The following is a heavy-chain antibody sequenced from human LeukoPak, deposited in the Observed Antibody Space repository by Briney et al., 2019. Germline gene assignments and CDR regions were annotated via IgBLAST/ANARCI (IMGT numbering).Heavy chain of an antibody. CDR1: GFTFSSYG. CDR2: IRYDGSNK. Sequence: PGGSLRLSCAASGFTFSSYGMHWVRQAPGKGLEWVAFIRYDGSNKYYADSVKGRFTISRDNSKNTLYLQMNSLRAEDTAVYYCAKAGYYDFWSGYSDLDYWGQGTLVTVSS. V-gene: IGHV3-30*02. CDR3: AKAGYYDFWSGYSDLDY. D-gene: IGHD3-3*01. J-gene: IGHJ4*02.